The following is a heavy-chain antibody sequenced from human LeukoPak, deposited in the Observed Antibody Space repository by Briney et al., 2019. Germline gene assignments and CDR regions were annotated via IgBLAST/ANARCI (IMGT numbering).Heavy chain of an antibody. Sequence: GESLKISCKGSGYSFTSYWIGWVRQMPGKGLEWMGIIYPGDSDTRYSPSFQGQVTISADKSISTAYLQWSSLKASDTAMYYCARYSGSHGEASPQSAFDIWGQGTMVTVSS. CDR1: GYSFTSYW. J-gene: IGHJ3*02. CDR2: IYPGDSDT. V-gene: IGHV5-51*01. CDR3: ARYSGSHGEASPQSAFDI. D-gene: IGHD6-19*01.